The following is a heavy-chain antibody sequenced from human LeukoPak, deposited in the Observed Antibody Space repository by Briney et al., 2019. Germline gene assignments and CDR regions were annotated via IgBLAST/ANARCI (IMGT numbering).Heavy chain of an antibody. CDR3: ARDVQLWFDY. V-gene: IGHV3-33*01. Sequence: PGRSLRLSCAASGCTFSCYGMHWVRQAPGKGLEWVAVIWYDGSNKYYADSVKGRFTISRDNSKNTLYLQMNSLRAEDTAVYYCARDVQLWFDYWGQGTLVTVSS. CDR2: IWYDGSNK. CDR1: GCTFSCYG. D-gene: IGHD5-18*01. J-gene: IGHJ5*01.